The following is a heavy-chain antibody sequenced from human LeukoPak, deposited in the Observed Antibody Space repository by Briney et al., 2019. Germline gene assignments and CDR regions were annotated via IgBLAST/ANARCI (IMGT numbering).Heavy chain of an antibody. CDR1: GYAFTNYA. CDR2: INAASGNT. CDR3: ARDRYCDDSSVFKLDF. D-gene: IGHD3-22*01. V-gene: IGHV1-3*01. Sequence: ASVKVSCKASGYAFTNYAMQWLRQAPGQRLEWVGWINAASGNTKYSQRLQGRITITRDTSANTVYMQLSSLRSEDSAVYYCARDRYCDDSSVFKLDFWGQGSLVTVSS. J-gene: IGHJ4*02.